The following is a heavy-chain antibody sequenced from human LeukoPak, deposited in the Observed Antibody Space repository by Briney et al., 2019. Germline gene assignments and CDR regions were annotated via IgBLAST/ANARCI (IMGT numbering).Heavy chain of an antibody. D-gene: IGHD1-14*01. J-gene: IGHJ4*02. Sequence: PSETLSLTCTVSGGSINSYYWSWIRQPPGKGLEWIGYIYYSGSTNYNPSLKSRVAISVDTSKNQFSLKLSSVTAADTAVYYCARRRYNTGSYFDYWGQGTLVTVSS. CDR2: IYYSGST. CDR1: GGSINSYY. V-gene: IGHV4-59*01. CDR3: ARRRYNTGSYFDY.